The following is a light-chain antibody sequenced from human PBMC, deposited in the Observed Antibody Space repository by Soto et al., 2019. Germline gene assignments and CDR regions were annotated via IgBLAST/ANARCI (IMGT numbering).Light chain of an antibody. CDR2: DAS. Sequence: EIVLTQSAGPLSLSPWERATLSCMASQSLSSSQLAWYQQKPGQAPRLLIHDASSRATGISDRFTGSGSGTDFTLTITTLEPEDFAVYYCQQYGSSPRTFGLGTKVDIK. CDR1: QSLSSSQ. J-gene: IGKJ1*01. CDR3: QQYGSSPRT. V-gene: IGKV3-20*01.